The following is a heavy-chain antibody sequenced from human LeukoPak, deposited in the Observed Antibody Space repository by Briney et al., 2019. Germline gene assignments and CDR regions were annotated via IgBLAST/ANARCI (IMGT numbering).Heavy chain of an antibody. CDR1: GGSLSSYY. Sequence: SETLSLTCTVSGGSLSSYYWSWIRQPPGKGLEWIGYIYYSGSTNYNPSLTSRVTISVDTSKNQFSLKLSSVTAADTAVYYCARDLTGDTGFDPWGQGTLVTVSS. D-gene: IGHD7-27*01. CDR3: ARDLTGDTGFDP. CDR2: IYYSGST. V-gene: IGHV4-59*01. J-gene: IGHJ5*02.